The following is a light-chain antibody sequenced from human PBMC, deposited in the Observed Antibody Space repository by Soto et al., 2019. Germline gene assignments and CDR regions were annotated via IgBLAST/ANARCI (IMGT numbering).Light chain of an antibody. Sequence: EIVLTQSPGTLSLSPGERATLSCRASQSVRSSYLAWYQQKLGQAPRLLIYGVSNRATGIPDRFSGSGSGTDLTLTISRLESEDFAVYYCQQYGTSPRTFGQGTKVEIK. CDR2: GVS. CDR1: QSVRSSY. V-gene: IGKV3-20*01. CDR3: QQYGTSPRT. J-gene: IGKJ1*01.